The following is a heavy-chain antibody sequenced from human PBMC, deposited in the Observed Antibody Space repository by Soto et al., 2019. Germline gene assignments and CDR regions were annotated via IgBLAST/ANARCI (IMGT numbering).Heavy chain of an antibody. CDR3: ARDIVVVPAAIYPLYGMDV. CDR1: GFTFSSYV. J-gene: IGHJ6*02. D-gene: IGHD2-2*01. V-gene: IGHV3-33*01. Sequence: PGGSLRLSCAAAGFTFSSYVMHWVRQAPGKGLEWVAVIWYDGSNKYYADSVKGRFTISRDNSKNTLYLQMNRLRAEDTAVYYCARDIVVVPAAIYPLYGMDVWGQGTTVTVSS. CDR2: IWYDGSNK.